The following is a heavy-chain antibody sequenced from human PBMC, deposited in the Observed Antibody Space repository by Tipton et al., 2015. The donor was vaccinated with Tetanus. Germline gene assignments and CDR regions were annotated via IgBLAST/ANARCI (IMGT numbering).Heavy chain of an antibody. V-gene: IGHV4-61*08. Sequence: LRLSCTVSGGSISSGDYYWSWIRQPPGKGLEWIGYFFYSGSTNYNPSLKSRVSMAVGTSKNQFSLQLRSVTAADPAVYYCARGDGYHYYYHMVVWGRGTTVTVSS. D-gene: IGHD1-26*01. CDR2: FFYSGST. J-gene: IGHJ6*04. CDR3: ARGDGYHYYYHMVV. CDR1: GGSISSGDYY.